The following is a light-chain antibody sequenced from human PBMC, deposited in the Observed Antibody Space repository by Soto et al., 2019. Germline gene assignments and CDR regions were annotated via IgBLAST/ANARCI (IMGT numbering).Light chain of an antibody. J-gene: IGKJ1*01. CDR3: QQYNNWPTWT. CDR2: KAS. Sequence: DFQMTQSPSTLSASVGDRVTITCRASQNIRSRLAWFQQKPGKAPKLLIYKASSLESGVPSRFSGSGSGTEFTLTISSLQSEDFAVYYCQQYNNWPTWTFGQGTKVDIK. CDR1: QNIRSR. V-gene: IGKV1-5*03.